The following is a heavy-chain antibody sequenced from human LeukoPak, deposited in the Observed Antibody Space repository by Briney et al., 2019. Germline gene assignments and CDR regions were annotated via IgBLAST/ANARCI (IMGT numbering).Heavy chain of an antibody. J-gene: IGHJ4*02. V-gene: IGHV3-7*01. CDR1: GFTFSSYG. CDR2: IKQDGNEK. CDR3: AKLAKYFYGSETYFFFEH. D-gene: IGHD3-10*01. Sequence: PGGSLRLSCAASGFTFSSYGMHWVRQAPGKGLEWVANIKQDGNEKYYVDSVKGRFTISRDNAKNSLFLQMNSLRVEDTAVYYCAKLAKYFYGSETYFFFEHWGQGTPVTASS.